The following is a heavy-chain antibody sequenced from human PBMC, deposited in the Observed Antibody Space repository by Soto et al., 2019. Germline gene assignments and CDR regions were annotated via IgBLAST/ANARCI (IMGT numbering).Heavy chain of an antibody. Sequence: ASVKVSCKASGYTFINFDISWVRQAAGQGLEWLGWMNPGSGKTGYASKFQGRVAMTRDASTGTSHLELSSLTSDDTAVYYCARMASAGTLNWFDPWGDRTLVT. CDR3: ARMASAGTLNWFDP. CDR2: MNPGSGKT. D-gene: IGHD6-13*01. CDR1: GYTFINFD. J-gene: IGHJ5*02. V-gene: IGHV1-8*02.